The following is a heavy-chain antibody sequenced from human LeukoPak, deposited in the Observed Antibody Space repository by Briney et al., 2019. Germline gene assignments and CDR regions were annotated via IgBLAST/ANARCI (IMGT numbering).Heavy chain of an antibody. CDR3: ASSIVVVPAAMDYYYMDV. V-gene: IGHV4-30-4*08. Sequence: SQTLSLTCTVSVGSISSGDYYWSWIRQPPGKGLEWIGYIYYSGSTYYNPSLKSRVTISVDTSKNQFSLKLSSVTAADTAVYYCASSIVVVPAAMDYYYMDVWGKGTTVTVSS. CDR1: VGSISSGDYY. CDR2: IYYSGST. J-gene: IGHJ6*03. D-gene: IGHD2-2*01.